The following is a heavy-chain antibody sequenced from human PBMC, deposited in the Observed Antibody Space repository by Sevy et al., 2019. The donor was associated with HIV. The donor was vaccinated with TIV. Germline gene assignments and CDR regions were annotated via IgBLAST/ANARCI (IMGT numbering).Heavy chain of an antibody. J-gene: IGHJ6*02. D-gene: IGHD2-2*01. Sequence: ASVKVSCKVSGYTLSELSMIWVRLDPGRGLEWMGGLDPEDGEKVYAQRFQGRITMTEDTSTDTAYMELGSLRSEDTAVYYCATTSRLVKPVMGYSHYYGMDVWGQGTTVTVSS. CDR2: LDPEDGEK. CDR3: ATTSRLVKPVMGYSHYYGMDV. V-gene: IGHV1-24*01. CDR1: GYTLSELS.